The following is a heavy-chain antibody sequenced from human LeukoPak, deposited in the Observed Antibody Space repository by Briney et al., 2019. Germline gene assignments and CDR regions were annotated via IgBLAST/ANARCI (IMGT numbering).Heavy chain of an antibody. V-gene: IGHV3-49*03. CDR3: TRGRVVGATTRNFDY. D-gene: IGHD1-26*01. Sequence: GGSLRLSCTASGSTFGDYAMSWFRQAPGKGLEWVGFIRSKAYGGTTEYAASVKGRFTISRDDSKSIAYLQMNSLKTEDTAVYYCTRGRVVGATTRNFDYWGQGTLVTVSS. J-gene: IGHJ4*02. CDR1: GSTFGDYA. CDR2: IRSKAYGGTT.